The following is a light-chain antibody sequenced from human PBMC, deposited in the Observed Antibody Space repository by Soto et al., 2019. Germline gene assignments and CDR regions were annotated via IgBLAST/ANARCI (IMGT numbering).Light chain of an antibody. CDR1: QSVSGN. V-gene: IGKV3-15*01. CDR3: QQYNNWFYT. CDR2: GAS. Sequence: EVVMTQSPATLSVSPGERATLSCRASQSVSGNLAWYQQKPGQAPRLLVYGASTRSTGIPARFSGSGSGTEFDLTISSLQPEDFAVYYCQQYNNWFYTFGQGTKLEIK. J-gene: IGKJ2*01.